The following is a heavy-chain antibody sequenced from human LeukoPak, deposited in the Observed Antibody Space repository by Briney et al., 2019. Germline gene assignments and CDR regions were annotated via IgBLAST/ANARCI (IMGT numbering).Heavy chain of an antibody. CDR1: GGSISIYY. Sequence: SETLPLTCTVCGGSISIYYWSWIRQPAGKGLEWIGRIYTSGSTNYNPSLKSRVTMSVDTSKNQFSLKLSSVTAADTAVYYCARDRDTEEGYYFDYWGQGTLVTVSS. CDR3: ARDRDTEEGYYFDY. J-gene: IGHJ4*02. D-gene: IGHD2-2*02. CDR2: IYTSGST. V-gene: IGHV4-4*07.